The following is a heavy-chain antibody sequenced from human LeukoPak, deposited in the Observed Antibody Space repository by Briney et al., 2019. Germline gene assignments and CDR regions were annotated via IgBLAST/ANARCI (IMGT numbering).Heavy chain of an antibody. CDR2: INAGNGNT. V-gene: IGHV1-3*01. CDR3: ARDQAAGIAADWFDP. Sequence: ASVKVSCKASGYTFTSYAMHWVRQAPGQRLEWMGWINAGNGNTKYSQKFQGRVTITRDTSASTAYMELSSLRSEDTAVYYCARDQAAGIAADWFDPWGQGTLVTVSS. D-gene: IGHD6-13*01. J-gene: IGHJ5*02. CDR1: GYTFTSYA.